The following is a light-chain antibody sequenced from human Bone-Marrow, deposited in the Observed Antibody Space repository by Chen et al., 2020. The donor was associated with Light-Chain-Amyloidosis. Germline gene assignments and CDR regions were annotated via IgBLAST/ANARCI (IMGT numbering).Light chain of an antibody. CDR1: TGAVTSGFY. CDR2: STS. CDR3: LLYYGGAQIWV. J-gene: IGLJ3*02. V-gene: IGLV7-43*01. Sequence: QTVVTQEPSLTVSPGGTVTLTCASSTGAVTSGFYPNWFQHKPGQAPRPLIYSTSNKHSWTPSLFSGSLLGGNAALTLSNVQHEDEAEYYCLLYYGGAQIWVFGGGTKLTVL.